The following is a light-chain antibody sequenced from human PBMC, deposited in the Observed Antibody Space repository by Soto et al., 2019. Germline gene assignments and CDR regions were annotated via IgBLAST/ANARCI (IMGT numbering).Light chain of an antibody. CDR3: CSYAGSYSWV. CDR2: DVS. V-gene: IGLV2-11*01. Sequence: QSALTQPRSVSGSPGQSVTISCTGTGSDVGAYKYVSWYQQCPGKAPKFIIYDVSERPSGVPDRFSGSKSGDTASLTISGLQVEDEADYYCCSYAGSYSWVFGGGTKLTVL. J-gene: IGLJ3*02. CDR1: GSDVGAYKY.